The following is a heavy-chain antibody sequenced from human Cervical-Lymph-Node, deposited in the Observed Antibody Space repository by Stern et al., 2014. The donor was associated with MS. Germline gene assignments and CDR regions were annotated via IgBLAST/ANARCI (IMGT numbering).Heavy chain of an antibody. CDR2: ISYDGSNK. CDR3: ARPPPPLPEQQLGYYFDY. Sequence: VQLVESGGGVVQPGRSLRLSCAASGFTFSSYAMHWVRQAPGKGLEWVAVISYDGSNKYYADSVKGRFTISRDNSKNTLYLQMNSLRAEDTAVYYYARPPPPLPEQQLGYYFDYWGQGTLVTVSS. CDR1: GFTFSSYA. D-gene: IGHD6-13*01. V-gene: IGHV3-30*01. J-gene: IGHJ4*02.